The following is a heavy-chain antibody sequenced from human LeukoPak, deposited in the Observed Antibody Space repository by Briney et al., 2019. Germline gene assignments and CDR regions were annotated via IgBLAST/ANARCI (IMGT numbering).Heavy chain of an antibody. CDR1: RDSASSNRAA. D-gene: IGHD6-19*01. CDR3: ARGSYDSVWS. Sequence: SQTLSVTCAISRDSASSNRAAWSWVKQSPSRGLEWLGRTYYRSKCYYDYAVSVKGRITIDPDTSKNQFSLQLNSVTPEDTAIYYCARGSYDSVWSWGQGTLVTVSS. V-gene: IGHV6-1*01. J-gene: IGHJ5*02. CDR2: TYYRSKCYY.